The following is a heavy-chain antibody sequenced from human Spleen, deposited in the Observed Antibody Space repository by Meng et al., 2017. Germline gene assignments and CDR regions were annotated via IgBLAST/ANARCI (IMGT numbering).Heavy chain of an antibody. CDR2: IYPGDSDT. CDR1: EYIFTSHW. V-gene: IGHV5-51*01. Sequence: GESLKISCQGSEYIFTSHWVGWVRQMPGKGLEWMGIIYPGDSDTRYSPSFQGQVTISVDKSIRTAYLQWSSLRASDTAMYYCARVPRGLGRQYGMDVWGQGTTVTVSS. CDR3: ARVPRGLGRQYGMDV. D-gene: IGHD3-10*01. J-gene: IGHJ6*02.